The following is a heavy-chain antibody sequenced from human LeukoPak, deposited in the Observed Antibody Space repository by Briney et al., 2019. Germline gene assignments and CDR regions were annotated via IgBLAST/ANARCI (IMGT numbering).Heavy chain of an antibody. CDR2: ISYDGSNK. J-gene: IGHJ4*02. Sequence: GGSLRLSCAACGFNFTRYAIYWVRQAPGKVLEWVALISYDGSNKYYADSVKGRFTISRDNSKNTVYLQMNSARATDMAVYYWAKDARRSSSWWFFDHWGQGTLVTVSS. V-gene: IGHV3-30*04. CDR1: GFNFTRYA. D-gene: IGHD6-13*01. CDR3: AKDARRSSSWWFFDH.